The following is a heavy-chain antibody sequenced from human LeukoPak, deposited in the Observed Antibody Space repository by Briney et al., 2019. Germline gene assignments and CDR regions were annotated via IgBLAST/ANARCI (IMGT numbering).Heavy chain of an antibody. CDR3: ARVQHLLGELSLRFDY. D-gene: IGHD3-16*02. Sequence: SETLSLTCTVSGGSISSYYWSWIRQPPGKGLEWIGEINHSGSTNYNPSLKSRVTISVDTSKNQFSLKLSPVPAADTAVYYCARVQHLLGELSLRFDYWGQGTLVTVSS. J-gene: IGHJ4*02. V-gene: IGHV4-34*01. CDR2: INHSGST. CDR1: GGSISSYY.